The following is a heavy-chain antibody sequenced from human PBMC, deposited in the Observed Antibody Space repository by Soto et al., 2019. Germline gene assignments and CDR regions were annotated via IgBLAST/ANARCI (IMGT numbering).Heavy chain of an antibody. CDR1: GFTFSSFA. J-gene: IGHJ5*02. Sequence: QVQLVESGGGVVQPGRSLRLSCAASGFTFSSFAMHWVRQAPGKGLEWVAVIWYDGNNQEYADSVKGRFTISRDNSKNTLYLQMNSLRDEDTAVYHCAKAGAYCSGDFCYGHNWLDPWGQGTLVTVSS. CDR3: AKAGAYCSGDFCYGHNWLDP. V-gene: IGHV3-33*06. CDR2: IWYDGNNQ. D-gene: IGHD2-21*01.